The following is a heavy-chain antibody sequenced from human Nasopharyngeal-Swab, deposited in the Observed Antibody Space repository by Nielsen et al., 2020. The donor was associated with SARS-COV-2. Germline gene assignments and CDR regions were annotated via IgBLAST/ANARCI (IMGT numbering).Heavy chain of an antibody. CDR3: ARLELRSGYFES. D-gene: IGHD1-26*01. J-gene: IGHJ4*02. CDR2: IYYTGGT. CDR1: GDSLNSNYY. V-gene: IGHV4-39*01. Sequence: SETLSLTCTVSGDSLNSNYYWGWIRQPPGQGLEWIAIIYYTGGTHFNPSLKTRVTISVDTSNDQFSLKLNSVTAADTAVYYCARLELRSGYFESWGQGTLVTVSS.